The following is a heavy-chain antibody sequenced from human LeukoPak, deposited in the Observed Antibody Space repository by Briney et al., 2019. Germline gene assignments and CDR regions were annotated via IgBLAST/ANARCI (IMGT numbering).Heavy chain of an antibody. CDR1: GFTFSSYA. CDR3: AKMGDPYEWFGELIDPVFSDS. V-gene: IGHV3-30*14. D-gene: IGHD3-10*01. Sequence: GRSLRLSCAASGFTFSSYAMHWVRQAPGKGLEWVAVISYDGSNKYYADSVKGRFTISRDNSKNTLYLQMNSLRVEDSAVYYCAKMGDPYEWFGELIDPVFSDSWGLGTLVTVSS. CDR2: ISYDGSNK. J-gene: IGHJ4*02.